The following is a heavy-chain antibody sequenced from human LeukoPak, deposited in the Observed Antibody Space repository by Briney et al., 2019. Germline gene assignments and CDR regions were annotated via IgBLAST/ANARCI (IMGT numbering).Heavy chain of an antibody. CDR1: GFTFGSYS. CDR3: AKDIQLST. D-gene: IGHD5-24*01. J-gene: IGHJ3*01. CDR2: ISTTSGTI. Sequence: PGGSLRLSCAASGFTFGSYSMNWVRQAPGKGLEWISYISTTSGTIYYADSVKGRFTISRDNSKNTLSLQMSSLRVEDTAMYFCAKDIQLSTWGLGTMVAVSS. V-gene: IGHV3-48*01.